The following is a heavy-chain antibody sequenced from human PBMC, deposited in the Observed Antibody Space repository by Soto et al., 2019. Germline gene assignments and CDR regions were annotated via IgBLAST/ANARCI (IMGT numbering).Heavy chain of an antibody. Sequence: GSLRLSCAASGFTVSSNYMSWVRQAPGKGLEWVSVIYSGGSTYYADSVKGRFTISRDNSKNTLYLQMNSLRAEDTAVYYCARETTPIFGVVHSYYYYMDVWGKGTTVTVSS. D-gene: IGHD3-3*01. CDR3: ARETTPIFGVVHSYYYYMDV. V-gene: IGHV3-66*01. CDR1: GFTVSSNY. J-gene: IGHJ6*03. CDR2: IYSGGST.